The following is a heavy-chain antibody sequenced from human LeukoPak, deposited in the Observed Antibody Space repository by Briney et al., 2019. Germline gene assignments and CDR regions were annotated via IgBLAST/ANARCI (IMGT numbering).Heavy chain of an antibody. V-gene: IGHV1-18*01. Sequence: ASVKVSCKASGYTFTSYDINWVRQAPGQGLEWMGWISAYNGNTNYAQKLQGRVTMTTDTSTSTAYMELRSLRSDDTAVYYCARTYRGRYYGMDVWGQGTTVTVSS. CDR1: GYTFTSYD. D-gene: IGHD1-14*01. J-gene: IGHJ6*02. CDR2: ISAYNGNT. CDR3: ARTYRGRYYGMDV.